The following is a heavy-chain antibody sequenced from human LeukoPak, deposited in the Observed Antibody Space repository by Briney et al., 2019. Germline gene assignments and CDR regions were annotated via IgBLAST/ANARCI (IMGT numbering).Heavy chain of an antibody. Sequence: SETLSLTCTVSGGSISSYYWSWIRQPPGKGLEWIGYIYYSGSTNYNPSLKSRVTISVDTSKSQFSLKLSSVTAADTAVYYCARDRAMVRGVNYYYGMDVWGQGTTVTVSS. D-gene: IGHD3-10*01. CDR3: ARDRAMVRGVNYYYGMDV. CDR2: IYYSGST. CDR1: GGSISSYY. V-gene: IGHV4-59*01. J-gene: IGHJ6*02.